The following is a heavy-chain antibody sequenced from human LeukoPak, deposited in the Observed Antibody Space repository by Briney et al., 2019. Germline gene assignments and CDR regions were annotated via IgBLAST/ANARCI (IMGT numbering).Heavy chain of an antibody. CDR2: IYTSGST. V-gene: IGHV4-4*07. CDR3: ARLGSGSYYSWFDP. Sequence: SETPSLTCTVSGGSISSYYWSWIRQPAGKGLEWIGRIYTSGSTNYNPSLKSRVTMSVDTSKNQFSLKLSSVTAADTAVYYCARLGSGSYYSWFDPWGQGTLVTVSS. D-gene: IGHD1-26*01. CDR1: GGSISSYY. J-gene: IGHJ5*02.